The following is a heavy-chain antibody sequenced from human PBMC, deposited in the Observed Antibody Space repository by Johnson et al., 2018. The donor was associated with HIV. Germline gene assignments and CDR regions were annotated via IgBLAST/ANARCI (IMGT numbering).Heavy chain of an antibody. CDR2: IRYDGSNK. D-gene: IGHD6-19*01. V-gene: IGHV3-30*02. J-gene: IGHJ3*02. Sequence: QVQLVESGGGLVQPGRSLRLSCAASGFTFSRYAMHWVRQAPWKGLEWVSFIRYDGSNKYYADSVKARFPISRDNSKNTLYLQMNSLRHEDTAVYYCAKDLEEGQQWLIGAFDIWGQGTMVTVSS. CDR3: AKDLEEGQQWLIGAFDI. CDR1: GFTFSRYA.